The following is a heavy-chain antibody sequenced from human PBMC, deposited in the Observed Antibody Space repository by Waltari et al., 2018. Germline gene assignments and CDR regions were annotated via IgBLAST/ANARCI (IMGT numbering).Heavy chain of an antibody. D-gene: IGHD2-2*01. V-gene: IGHV3-15*01. CDR1: GFACNYAW. J-gene: IGHJ3*02. CDR2: SRSKTDGGTI. CDR3: TRRYCSSTTCINAFDI. Sequence: EVQLVESGGGLVKSGGSLRLTGPASGFACNYAWVRWVRQAPGKELEWVGRSRSKTDGGTIDYAAPVKDRFSISRDDSKNTLYLQMNSLEIEDTAVYYCTRRYCSSTTCINAFDIWGQGTVVTVSS.